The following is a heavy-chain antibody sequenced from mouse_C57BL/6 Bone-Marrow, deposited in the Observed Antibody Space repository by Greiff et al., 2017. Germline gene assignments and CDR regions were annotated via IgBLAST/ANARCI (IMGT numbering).Heavy chain of an antibody. CDR3: TRDGYFMDY. CDR1: GFTFSSYA. D-gene: IGHD2-3*01. Sequence: EVHLVESGEGLVKPGGSLKLSCAASGFTFSSYAMSWVRQTPEKRLEWVAYISSGGDYIYYADTVKGRVTISRDNARNTLYLQMSSLKSEDSAVYYCTRDGYFMDYWGQGTSVTVSS. CDR2: ISSGGDYI. V-gene: IGHV5-9-1*02. J-gene: IGHJ4*01.